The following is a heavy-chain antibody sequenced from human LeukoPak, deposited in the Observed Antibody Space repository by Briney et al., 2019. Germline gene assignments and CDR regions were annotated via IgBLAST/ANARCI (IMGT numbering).Heavy chain of an antibody. J-gene: IGHJ4*02. Sequence: SETLSLTCTVSGGSVSSGSYYWSWIRQPPGKGLEWIGYIYYSASTNYNPSLKSRVTISVDTSNNQFSLKLSSVAAADTAVYYCARGSRGYSYGWGQGTLVTVSS. CDR2: IYYSAST. CDR1: GGSVSSGSYY. D-gene: IGHD5-18*01. CDR3: ARGSRGYSYG. V-gene: IGHV4-61*01.